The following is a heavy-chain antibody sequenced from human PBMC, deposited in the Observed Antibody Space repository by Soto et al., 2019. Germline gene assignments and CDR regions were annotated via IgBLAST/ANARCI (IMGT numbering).Heavy chain of an antibody. V-gene: IGHV3-73*01. J-gene: IGHJ4*02. CDR1: GFTFSGSA. CDR3: TYTSSSFDY. CDR2: IRSKANSYAT. Sequence: GGSLRLSCAASGFTFSGSAMHWVRQASGKGLEWVGRIRSKANSYATAYAASVKGRFTISRDDSKNTAYLQMNSLKTEDTAVYYCTYTSSSFDYWGQGTMVTVYS. D-gene: IGHD6-6*01.